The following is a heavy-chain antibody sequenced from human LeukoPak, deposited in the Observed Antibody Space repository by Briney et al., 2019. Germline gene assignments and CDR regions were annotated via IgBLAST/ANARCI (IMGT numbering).Heavy chain of an antibody. J-gene: IGHJ6*02. Sequence: SETLSLTCTVSGGSISSYYWSWIRQPPGKGLEWIGYIYYSGSTNYNLSLKSRVTISVDTSKNQFSLKLSSVTAADTAVYYCARWVNYYYGMDVWGQGTTVTVSS. V-gene: IGHV4-59*08. CDR3: ARWVNYYYGMDV. CDR1: GGSISSYY. CDR2: IYYSGST.